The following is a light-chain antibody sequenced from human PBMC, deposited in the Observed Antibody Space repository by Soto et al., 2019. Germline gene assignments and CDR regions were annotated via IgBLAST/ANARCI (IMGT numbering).Light chain of an antibody. CDR1: QTISSW. J-gene: IGKJ1*01. V-gene: IGKV1-39*01. CDR2: TAS. Sequence: DIQMTQSPSTLSGSVGDRVTITCRASQTISSWLAWYQQKPGKAPKLLIYTASNLQSGVPSRFSGTRSGTDFTLIISDLQAEDFATYYCQQTYSPLRTFGQGTRVEIK. CDR3: QQTYSPLRT.